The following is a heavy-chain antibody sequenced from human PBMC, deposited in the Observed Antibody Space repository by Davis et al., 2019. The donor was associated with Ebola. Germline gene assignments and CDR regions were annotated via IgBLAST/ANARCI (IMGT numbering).Heavy chain of an antibody. CDR2: IIPIFGTA. D-gene: IGHD2-2*01. Sequence: SVKVSCKASGGTFSSYAISWVRQAPGQGLEWMGGIIPIFGTANYAQKFQGRVTITADESTSTAYMELSSLRSEDTAVYYCATLGCSSTSCYSNWFDSWGQGTLVTVSS. J-gene: IGHJ5*01. CDR3: ATLGCSSTSCYSNWFDS. CDR1: GGTFSSYA. V-gene: IGHV1-69*13.